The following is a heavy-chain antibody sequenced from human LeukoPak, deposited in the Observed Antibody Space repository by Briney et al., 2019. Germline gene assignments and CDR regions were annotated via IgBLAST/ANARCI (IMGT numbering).Heavy chain of an antibody. CDR3: AIESDFWSGAYFDY. CDR1: GGSFSGYY. J-gene: IGHJ4*02. Sequence: PSETLSLTCAVYGGSFSGYYWSWIRQPAGKGLEWIGRIYTSGSTNYNPSLKSRVTMSVDTSKNQFSLKLSSVTAADTAVYYCAIESDFWSGAYFDYWGQGTLVTVSS. V-gene: IGHV4-59*10. CDR2: IYTSGST. D-gene: IGHD3-3*01.